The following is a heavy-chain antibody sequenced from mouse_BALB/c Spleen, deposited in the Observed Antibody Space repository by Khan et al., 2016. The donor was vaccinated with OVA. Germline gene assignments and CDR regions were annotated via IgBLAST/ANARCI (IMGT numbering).Heavy chain of an antibody. Sequence: VQLQQSGTELVRPGALVKLSCKASGFNIKDYYMNWVKQRPEQGLEWIGWIDPENDDTIYDPKFQGKASITADISSNTAYLQLSSLTSEDTAVYYCVRLGYGNFWFAYRGQGTLVPFPS. J-gene: IGHJ3*01. CDR3: VRLGYGNFWFAY. D-gene: IGHD2-1*01. CDR1: GFNIKDYY. V-gene: IGHV14-1*02. CDR2: IDPENDDT.